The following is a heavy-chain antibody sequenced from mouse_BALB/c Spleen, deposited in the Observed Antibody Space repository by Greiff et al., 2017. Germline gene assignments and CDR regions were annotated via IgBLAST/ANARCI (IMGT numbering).Heavy chain of an antibody. V-gene: IGHV1-77*01. CDR3: ARSLITTVVATSTMDY. D-gene: IGHD1-1*01. J-gene: IGHJ4*01. CDR1: GYTFTDYV. CDR2: IYPGSGST. Sequence: VQRVESGPELVKPGASVKMSCKASGYTFTDYVISWVKQRTGQGLEWIGEIYPGSGSTYYNEKFKGKATLTADKSSNTAYMQLSSLTSEDSAVYFCARSLITTVVATSTMDYWGQGTSVTVSS.